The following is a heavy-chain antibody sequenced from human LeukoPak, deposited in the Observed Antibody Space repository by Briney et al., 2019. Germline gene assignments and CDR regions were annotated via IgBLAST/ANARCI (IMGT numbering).Heavy chain of an antibody. D-gene: IGHD3-3*01. CDR1: GFTFSRYW. CDR2: IKQDGSEK. Sequence: GGSLRLSCAASGFTFSRYWMTWVRQAPGKGLEWVANIKQDGSEKNYVDSVKGRFTISRDNAKNSLYLQMDSLRVEDTAVYYCAKKSPIFGVVIPLFDYWGQGTLVSVSS. CDR3: AKKSPIFGVVIPLFDY. J-gene: IGHJ4*02. V-gene: IGHV3-7*03.